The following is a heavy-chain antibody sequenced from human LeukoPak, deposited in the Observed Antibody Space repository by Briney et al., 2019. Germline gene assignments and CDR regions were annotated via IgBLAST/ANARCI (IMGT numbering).Heavy chain of an antibody. V-gene: IGHV1-69*13. CDR3: ARGLEGSVAGTDY. CDR1: GGTFSSYA. D-gene: IGHD6-19*01. J-gene: IGHJ4*02. Sequence: SVTVSCKASGGTFSSYAISWVRQAPGQGLEWMGGIIPIFGTANYAQKFQGRVTITADESTSTAYMELSSLKSEDTAVYYCARGLEGSVAGTDYWGQGTQVTVSS. CDR2: IIPIFGTA.